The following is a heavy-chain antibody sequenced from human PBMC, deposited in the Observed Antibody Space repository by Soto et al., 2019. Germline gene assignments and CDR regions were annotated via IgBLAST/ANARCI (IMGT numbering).Heavy chain of an antibody. CDR2: IYYSGST. J-gene: IGHJ6*02. Sequence: TVSGGSISSGGYYWSWIRQHPGKGLEWIGYIYYSGSTYYNPSLKSRVTISVDTSKNQFSLKLSSVTAADTAVYYCARDQSCSGGSCYRYYYYYGMDVWGQGTTVTVSS. CDR3: ARDQSCSGGSCYRYYYYYGMDV. V-gene: IGHV4-31*03. D-gene: IGHD2-15*01. CDR1: GGSISSGGYY.